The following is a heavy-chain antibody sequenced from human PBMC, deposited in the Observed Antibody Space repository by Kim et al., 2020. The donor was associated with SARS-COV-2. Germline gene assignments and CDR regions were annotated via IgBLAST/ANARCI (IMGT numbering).Heavy chain of an antibody. CDR3: AREEYSSSWYGVDY. J-gene: IGHJ4*02. V-gene: IGHV4-39*07. D-gene: IGHD6-13*01. Sequence: PSLKGQVTISVDTSKSQFSLKLSCVTAADTAVYYCAREEYSSSWYGVDYWGQGTLVTVSS.